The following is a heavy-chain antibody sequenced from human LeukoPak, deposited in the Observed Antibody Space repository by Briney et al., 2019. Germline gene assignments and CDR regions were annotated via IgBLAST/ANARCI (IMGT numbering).Heavy chain of an antibody. CDR3: ARESSSWYQQYYFDY. CDR2: INPNSGGT. CDR1: GYTFTGYY. D-gene: IGHD6-13*01. V-gene: IGHV1-2*02. Sequence: ASVKVSCKASGYTFTGYYMHWLRQAPGQGLEWMGWINPNSGGTNYAQKFQGRFTMTRDTSISTAYMELSRLRSDDTAVYYCARESSSWYQQYYFDYWGQGTLVTVSS. J-gene: IGHJ4*02.